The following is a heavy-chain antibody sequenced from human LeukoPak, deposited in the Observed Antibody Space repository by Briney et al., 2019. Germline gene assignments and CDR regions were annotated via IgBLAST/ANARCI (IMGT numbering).Heavy chain of an antibody. J-gene: IGHJ5*02. CDR1: GGSISSSRYY. D-gene: IGHD6-13*01. Sequence: SETLSLTCTVSGGSISSSRYYWGWIRQPPGKGLEWIGSIYYSGSTYYNPSLKSRVAISVDTSKNQFSLKLSSVTAADTAVYYCAGSLAAAGTPGWFDPWGQETLVTVSS. CDR2: IYYSGST. V-gene: IGHV4-39*01. CDR3: AGSLAAAGTPGWFDP.